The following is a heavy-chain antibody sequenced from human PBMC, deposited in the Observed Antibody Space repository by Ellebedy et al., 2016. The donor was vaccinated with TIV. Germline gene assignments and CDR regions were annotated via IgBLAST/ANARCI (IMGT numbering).Heavy chain of an antibody. CDR2: IYWDDDK. V-gene: IGHV2-5*02. D-gene: IGHD4-17*01. J-gene: IGHJ3*02. Sequence: SGSTLVKPTQTLTLTCNFSGFSLSTSGVGVGWIRQPPGKALGWLALIYWDDDKRYSPSLKIRLTITKYNSKNQVVRTMTNMDPVDTATYYCAHRQTDGDYVNAFDSWGQGTMVTVSS. CDR1: GFSLSTSGVG. CDR3: AHRQTDGDYVNAFDS.